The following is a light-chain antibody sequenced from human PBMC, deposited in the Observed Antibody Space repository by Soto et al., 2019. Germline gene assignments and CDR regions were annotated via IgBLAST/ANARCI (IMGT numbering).Light chain of an antibody. CDR1: SSDVGGYNY. V-gene: IGLV2-14*01. Sequence: QSVLTQPASLSGSPGQSITISCTGTSSDVGGYNYVSWYQQHPGKAPKLMIYDVSNRPSGVSNRFSGSKSDNTASLTISGLQAEDEADYYCNSYTSSSTPYVFGTGTKVTV. CDR3: NSYTSSSTPYV. CDR2: DVS. J-gene: IGLJ1*01.